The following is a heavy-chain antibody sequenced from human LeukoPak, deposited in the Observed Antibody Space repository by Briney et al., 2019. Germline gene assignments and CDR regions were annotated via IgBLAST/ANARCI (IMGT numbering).Heavy chain of an antibody. V-gene: IGHV4-39*01. CDR2: IYYSGST. CDR1: GFTFSSYA. CDR3: ARRSYYDSSGYYPD. Sequence: GSLRLSCAASGFTFSSYAMSWVRQAPGKGLEWIGSIYYSGSTYYNPSLKSRVTISVDTSKNQFSLKLSSVTAADTAVYYCARRSYYDSSGYYPDWGQGTLVTVSS. D-gene: IGHD3-22*01. J-gene: IGHJ4*02.